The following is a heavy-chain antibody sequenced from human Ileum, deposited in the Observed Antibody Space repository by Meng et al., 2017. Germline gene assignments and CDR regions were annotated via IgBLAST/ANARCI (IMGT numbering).Heavy chain of an antibody. CDR3: ARGTTYYHILTGYNRDYFDY. J-gene: IGHJ4*02. V-gene: IGHV4-61*02. CDR2: IYTSGST. D-gene: IGHD3-9*01. Sequence: SDPLSLTCTVSGGPISSGSYYWSWIRQPAGKGLEWIGRIYTSGSTNYNPSLKSRVTISLDTSKNQFSLKLSSVTAADTAVYYCARGTTYYHILTGYNRDYFDYWGQGTLVTVSS. CDR1: GGPISSGSYY.